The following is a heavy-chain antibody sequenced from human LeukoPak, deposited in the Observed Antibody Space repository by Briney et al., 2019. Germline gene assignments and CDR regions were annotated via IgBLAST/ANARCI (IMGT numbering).Heavy chain of an antibody. V-gene: IGHV1-2*02. D-gene: IGHD6-13*01. J-gene: IGHJ5*02. CDR1: EHTITAFY. CDR3: ARAHLTAAAGYNWFDP. CDR2: INTNSGAT. Sequence: GASVNVSCKSSEHTITAFYMHWVRQAPGQGLEWMGWINTNSGATNYAQKFQGRVTMTRDTSISTAYMELSRRTTSQTPYHTCARAHLTAAAGYNWFDPWGQGTLVTVSS.